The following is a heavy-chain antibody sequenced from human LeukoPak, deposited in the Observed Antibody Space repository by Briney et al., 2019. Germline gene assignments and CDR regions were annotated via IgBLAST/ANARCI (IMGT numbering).Heavy chain of an antibody. CDR3: ARNYYGSGSYFGNWFDP. V-gene: IGHV4-30-4*01. CDR1: GGSISGGDYY. J-gene: IGHJ5*02. CDR2: IYYSGST. D-gene: IGHD3-10*01. Sequence: SETLSLTCTVSGGSISGGDYYWSWIRQPPGKGLEWIGYIYYSGSTYYNPSLKSRVTISVDTSKNQFSLKLSSVTAADTAVYYCARNYYGSGSYFGNWFDPWGQGTLVTVSS.